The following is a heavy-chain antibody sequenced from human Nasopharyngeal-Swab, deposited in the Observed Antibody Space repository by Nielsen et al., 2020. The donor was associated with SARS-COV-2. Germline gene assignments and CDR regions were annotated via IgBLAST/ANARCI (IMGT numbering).Heavy chain of an antibody. J-gene: IGHJ4*02. Sequence: ASVKVSCKASGYTFTGYYMHWVRQAPGQGLEWMGRINPNSGGTNYAQKFQGRVTMTRDTSISTAYMELSRLRPDDTAVYYCARDPSGYDSDYWGQGTLVTVSS. CDR1: GYTFTGYY. D-gene: IGHD5-12*01. CDR2: INPNSGGT. V-gene: IGHV1-2*06. CDR3: ARDPSGYDSDY.